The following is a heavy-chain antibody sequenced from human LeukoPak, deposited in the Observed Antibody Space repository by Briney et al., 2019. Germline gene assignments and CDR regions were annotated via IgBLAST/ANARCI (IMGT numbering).Heavy chain of an antibody. D-gene: IGHD6-13*01. CDR2: TYYRSKMYN. J-gene: IGHJ6*03. CDR3: ARSFLDGSSSWYGDYYYYYMDV. V-gene: IGHV6-1*01. Sequence: SQTLSLTCAISGDSVSSNSAARNWIRQSPSRGLEWLGMTYYRSKMYNDYAVSVKSRITINPDTSKNQFSLQLNSVTPEDTAVYYCARSFLDGSSSWYGDYYYYYMDVWGKGTTVTVSS. CDR1: GDSVSSNSAA.